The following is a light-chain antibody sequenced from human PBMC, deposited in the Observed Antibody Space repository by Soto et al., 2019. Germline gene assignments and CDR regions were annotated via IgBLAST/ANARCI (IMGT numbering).Light chain of an antibody. CDR3: HSYDSSLSGSHDV. J-gene: IGLJ1*01. V-gene: IGLV1-40*01. CDR2: GNS. Sequence: QSVLTQPPSVSGAPGQRVTISCTGSSSNIGAGYDVHWYQQLPGTAPKLLIYGNSNRPSGVPDRFSGSKSGTSASLAITGLHAEDAADYYCHSYDSSLSGSHDVFGTGTKLTVL. CDR1: SSNIGAGYD.